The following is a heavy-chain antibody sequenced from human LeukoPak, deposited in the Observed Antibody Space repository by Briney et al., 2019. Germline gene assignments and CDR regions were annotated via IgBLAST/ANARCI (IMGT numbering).Heavy chain of an antibody. CDR2: ISSSGITI. CDR1: GFTFSDYY. Sequence: PGGSLRLSCAASGFTFSDYYMTWIRQAPGKGLEWVSYISSSGITIYYAESVKGRFTISRDNPKNTLYLQMDSLSAEDTAVYYCVKVDTWGQGTLVTVSS. J-gene: IGHJ4*02. D-gene: IGHD5-18*01. V-gene: IGHV3-11*04. CDR3: VKVDT.